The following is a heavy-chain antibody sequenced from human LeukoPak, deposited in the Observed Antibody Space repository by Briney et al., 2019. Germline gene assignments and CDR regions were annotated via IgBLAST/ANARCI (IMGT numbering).Heavy chain of an antibody. V-gene: IGHV3-7*01. Sequence: GGSLRLSCAASGFSFSSYWMNWVRQAPGKGLEWVANINQDGSEKYYVDSVKGRFTISRDNAKNSLYLQMNSLRAEDTAVYYCAGYYDSSGYTSLAFDIWGQGTMVTVSS. D-gene: IGHD3-22*01. CDR1: GFSFSSYW. CDR3: AGYYDSSGYTSLAFDI. CDR2: INQDGSEK. J-gene: IGHJ3*02.